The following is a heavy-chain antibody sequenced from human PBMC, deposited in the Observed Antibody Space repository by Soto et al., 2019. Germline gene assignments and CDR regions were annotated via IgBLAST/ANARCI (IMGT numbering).Heavy chain of an antibody. Sequence: HPGGSLRLSYAASGFTFSSYAMSWVRQAPGKGLEWVSAISGSGGSTYYADSVKGRFTISRDNSKNTLYLQMNSLRAEDTAVYYCAKGDSSGPEGAFDIWGQGTMVTVSS. CDR3: AKGDSSGPEGAFDI. D-gene: IGHD3-22*01. J-gene: IGHJ3*02. V-gene: IGHV3-23*01. CDR1: GFTFSSYA. CDR2: ISGSGGST.